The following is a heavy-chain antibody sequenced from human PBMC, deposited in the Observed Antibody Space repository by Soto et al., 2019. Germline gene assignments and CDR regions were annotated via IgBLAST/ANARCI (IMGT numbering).Heavy chain of an antibody. CDR1: GGTFSSYT. V-gene: IGHV1-69*02. CDR2: IIPILGIA. CDR3: ASSAGTVAGPYYYYYYMDV. D-gene: IGHD6-19*01. J-gene: IGHJ6*03. Sequence: QVQLVQSGAEVKKPGSSVKVSCKASGGTFSSYTISWVRQAPGQGLEWMGRIIPILGIANYAQKFQGRVTITADKSTSTAYMELSSLRSEDTAVYYCASSAGTVAGPYYYYYYMDVWGKGTTVTVSS.